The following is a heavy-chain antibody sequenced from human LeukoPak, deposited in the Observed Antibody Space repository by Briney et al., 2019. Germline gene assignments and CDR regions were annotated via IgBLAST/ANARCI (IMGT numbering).Heavy chain of an antibody. V-gene: IGHV4-4*07. CDR3: ARENTGSYREFDY. J-gene: IGHJ4*02. D-gene: IGHD1-26*01. Sequence: SETLSLTCTVSGGSISSYYWSWIRQPAGKGLEWIGRIYSGGSTNYNPSLNSRVTMSVDSSNNQFSLKLSSVTAADTAVFYCARENTGSYREFDYWGQGTLVTVSS. CDR1: GGSISSYY. CDR2: IYSGGST.